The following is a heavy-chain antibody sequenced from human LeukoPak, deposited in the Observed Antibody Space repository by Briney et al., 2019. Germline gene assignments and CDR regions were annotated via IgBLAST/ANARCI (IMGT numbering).Heavy chain of an antibody. CDR3: ARWGGTRQYYFDY. CDR2: TRFDGSIK. D-gene: IGHD1-1*01. J-gene: IGHJ4*02. CDR1: GFIFSHYG. Sequence: GGSLRLSCAVSGFIFSHYGFHWVRQAPGKGLEWVAVTRFDGSIKQYVDSVKGRFTISRDNSKNTLYLQMNFLKSEDTAVYYCARWGGTRQYYFDYWGQGTLVTVSS. V-gene: IGHV3-33*01.